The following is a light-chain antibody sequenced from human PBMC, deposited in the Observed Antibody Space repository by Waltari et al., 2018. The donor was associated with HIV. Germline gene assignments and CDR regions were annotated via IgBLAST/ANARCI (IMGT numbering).Light chain of an antibody. CDR2: GAS. Sequence: DIVLTPPPAALSLSPGERAHISCRASQSVTSNLAWYQRKPGQVSRLLIYGASTSATGIPARFSGSGSGTEFTLTISSLQSEDFAIYYCHQYNNWPPGTFGRGTKLEIK. J-gene: IGKJ2*02. CDR1: QSVTSN. V-gene: IGKV3-15*01. CDR3: HQYNNWPPGT.